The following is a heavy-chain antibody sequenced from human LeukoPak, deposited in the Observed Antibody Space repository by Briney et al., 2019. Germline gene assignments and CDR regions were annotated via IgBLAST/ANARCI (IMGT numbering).Heavy chain of an antibody. Sequence: SETLSLTCTVSGGSISSYSWTWIRQPAGKGLEWIGRLFSSGSTNYNPSLKSRVTMSADTSKKQFFLKLSSVTAADTAVYYCARVGVGGLNYDYYMDVWGKGPRSPSP. CDR1: GGSISSYS. CDR3: ARVGVGGLNYDYYMDV. V-gene: IGHV4-4*07. D-gene: IGHD2-15*01. CDR2: LFSSGST. J-gene: IGHJ6*03.